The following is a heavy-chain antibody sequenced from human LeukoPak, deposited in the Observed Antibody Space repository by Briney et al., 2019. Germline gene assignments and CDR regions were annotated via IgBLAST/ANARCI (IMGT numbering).Heavy chain of an antibody. CDR2: INWNSGRV. V-gene: IGHV3-9*01. CDR1: GFTFENYA. Sequence: GGSLRLSCVASGFTFENYAMHWVRQVPGKGLEWVSGINWNSGRVDYVESVKGRFIISRDNARNSVYLHMNSLRREDTAFYYCSKGAGFEQGSRLEYWGQGALVTVSS. J-gene: IGHJ4*02. D-gene: IGHD5-12*01. CDR3: SKGAGFEQGSRLEY.